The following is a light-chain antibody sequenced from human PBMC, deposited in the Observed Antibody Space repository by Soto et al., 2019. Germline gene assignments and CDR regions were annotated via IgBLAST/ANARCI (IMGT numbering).Light chain of an antibody. V-gene: IGLV2-23*01. CDR3: YSYAGENLYV. CDR2: EGT. J-gene: IGLJ1*01. CDR1: SSDVGSYNL. Sequence: QSVLAQPASVSASPGQSITIPCTGTSSDVGSYNLVSWFQQHPGKVPELLIYEGTKRPSGLSDRFSGSKSGNTASLTISWLQAEDAADYYCYSYAGENLYVFGTGTKV.